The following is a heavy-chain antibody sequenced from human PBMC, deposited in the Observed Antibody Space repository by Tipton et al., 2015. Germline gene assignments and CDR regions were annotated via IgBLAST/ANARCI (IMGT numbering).Heavy chain of an antibody. D-gene: IGHD2-8*01. CDR3: ARDLSSGNIGLSNYFDP. CDR2: IFHLGPT. V-gene: IGHV4-31*03. Sequence: GLVKPSQTLPLTCTISNGSISDGDHYWSWIRQRPGKGLEWIGYIFHLGPTHYNPSFESRVTMSVDRSNNKFFLNLRSVTAADTAMYFCARDLSSGNIGLSNYFDPWGQGILVTVSS. CDR1: NGSISDGDHY. J-gene: IGHJ5*01.